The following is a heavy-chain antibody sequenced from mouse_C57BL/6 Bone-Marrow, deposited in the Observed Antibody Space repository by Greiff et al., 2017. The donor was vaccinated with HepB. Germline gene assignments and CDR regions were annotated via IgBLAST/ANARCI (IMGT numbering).Heavy chain of an antibody. D-gene: IGHD2-1*01. V-gene: IGHV1-63*01. Sequence: VKLVESGAELVRPGTSVKMSCKASGYTFTNYWIGWAKQRPGHGLEWIGDIYPGGGYTNYNEKFKGKATLTADKSSSTAYMQFSSLTSEDSAIYYCARSDYGNYYFDYWGQGTTLTVSS. CDR2: IYPGGGYT. CDR1: GYTFTNYW. CDR3: ARSDYGNYYFDY. J-gene: IGHJ2*01.